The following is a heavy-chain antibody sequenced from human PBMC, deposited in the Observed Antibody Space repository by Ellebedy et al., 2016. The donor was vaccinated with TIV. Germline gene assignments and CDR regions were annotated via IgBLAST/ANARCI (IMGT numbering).Heavy chain of an antibody. Sequence: GGSLRLXXEVSGLIFSKYDMTWVRQAPGKGLEWVSGISGGGSGTYYADSVKGRFTISKDYSKKILSLEMTNLRAENTAIYYCAKNYYDSSGHFFDHWGQGILVTVSS. CDR3: AKNYYDSSGHFFDH. V-gene: IGHV3-23*01. CDR1: GLIFSKYD. J-gene: IGHJ4*02. D-gene: IGHD3-22*01. CDR2: ISGGGSGT.